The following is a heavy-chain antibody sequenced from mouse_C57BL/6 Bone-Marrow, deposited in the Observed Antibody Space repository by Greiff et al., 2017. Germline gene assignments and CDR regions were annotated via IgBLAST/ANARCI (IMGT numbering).Heavy chain of an antibody. CDR2: IRNKANGYTT. CDR1: GFTFTDYY. Sequence: EVKLMESGGGLVQPGGSLCLSCAASGFTFTDYYISWFRQPPGKALEWLGFIRNKANGYTTEYSASVKGRFTISRDNSQSILYLQMNALRAEDSATYYCASSNYYAMDYWGQGTSVTVSS. J-gene: IGHJ4*01. CDR3: ASSNYYAMDY. V-gene: IGHV7-3*01.